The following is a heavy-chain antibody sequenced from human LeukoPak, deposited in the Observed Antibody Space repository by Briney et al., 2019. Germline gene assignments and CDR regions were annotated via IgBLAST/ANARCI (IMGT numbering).Heavy chain of an antibody. CDR1: GGPINSSSYY. D-gene: IGHD6-13*01. CDR3: ARAHSSSRMMADY. CDR2: IYYSGST. V-gene: IGHV4-61*05. J-gene: IGHJ4*02. Sequence: SETLSLTCTVSGGPINSSSYYWGWIRQPPGKGLEWIGYIYYSGSTNYNPSLKSRVTISVDTSKNQFSLKLSSVTAADTAVYYCARAHSSSRMMADYWGQGTLVTVSS.